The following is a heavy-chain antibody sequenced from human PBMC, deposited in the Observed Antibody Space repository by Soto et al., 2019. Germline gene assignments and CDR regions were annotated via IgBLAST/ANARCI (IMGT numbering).Heavy chain of an antibody. CDR3: ARVGPWVPYYYDSSPYTFENWFDP. D-gene: IGHD3-22*01. Sequence: SETLSLTCAVSGDSVSNDNYYWSWIRQPPGKGLEWIGSIYHGGSTYYNPSLNSRVTLSIDMTNNHVSLILNSVTAADTAVYYCARVGPWVPYYYDSSPYTFENWFDPWGQGTLVTVSS. CDR1: GDSVSNDNYY. V-gene: IGHV4-38-2*01. J-gene: IGHJ5*02. CDR2: IYHGGST.